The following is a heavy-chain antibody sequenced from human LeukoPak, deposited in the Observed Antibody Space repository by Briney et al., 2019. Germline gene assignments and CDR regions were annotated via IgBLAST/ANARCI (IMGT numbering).Heavy chain of an antibody. CDR2: IYYSGST. J-gene: IGHJ6*02. CDR1: GGSISSSSYY. D-gene: IGHD4-17*01. CDR3: ARDSVTVYYYGMDV. Sequence: SETLSLTCTVPGGSISSSSYYWGWIRQPPGKGLEWIGSIYYSGSTYYNPSLKSRVTISVDTSKNQFSLKLSSVTAADTAVYYCARDSVTVYYYGMDVWGQGTTVTVSS. V-gene: IGHV4-39*07.